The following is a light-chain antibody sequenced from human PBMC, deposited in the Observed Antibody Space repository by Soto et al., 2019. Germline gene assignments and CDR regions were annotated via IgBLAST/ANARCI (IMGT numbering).Light chain of an antibody. CDR2: DVS. V-gene: IGKV1-33*01. Sequence: DIQMTQSPPSLSASVGDRVTITCQASQDITKYLNWYQQKAGAAPKLLIYDVSMLERGVPSRFSGSGTGTYFTFTISSLQPEDIATYYCQQYDILPLTFGQGTKLMI. CDR3: QQYDILPLT. J-gene: IGKJ2*01. CDR1: QDITKY.